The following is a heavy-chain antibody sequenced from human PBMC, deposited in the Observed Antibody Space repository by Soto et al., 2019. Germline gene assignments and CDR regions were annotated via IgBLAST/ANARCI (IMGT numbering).Heavy chain of an antibody. CDR1: GFMLSIYG. V-gene: IGHV3-33*01. CDR2: IWFDGSNK. Sequence: QVQLVESGGGVVQPGRSLRLSCAASGFMLSIYGMHWVRQAPGKGLEWVAIIWFDGSNKYYADSVKGRFTISRDNSKNTLDLQMDSVTAEDAAVYYCARDGEGATPFCGYFDLWGQGTLVTVSS. CDR3: ARDGEGATPFCGYFDL. D-gene: IGHD1-26*01. J-gene: IGHJ4*02.